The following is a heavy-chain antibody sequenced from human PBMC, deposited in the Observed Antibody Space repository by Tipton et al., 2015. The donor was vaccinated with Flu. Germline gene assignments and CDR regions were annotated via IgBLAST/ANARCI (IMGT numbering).Heavy chain of an antibody. J-gene: IGHJ5*02. V-gene: IGHV4-61*09. CDR3: ARRDYSNYVSDPKSWFDP. Sequence: TLSLTCTVSGGSISRGSYYYNWIRQPAGKGLEWIGEINHSGSTNYNPSLQSRVTISIDRSKNQFSLKLFSVTAADTALYYCARRDYSNYVSDPKSWFDPWGQGILVTVSS. D-gene: IGHD4-11*01. CDR2: INHSGST. CDR1: GGSISRGSYY.